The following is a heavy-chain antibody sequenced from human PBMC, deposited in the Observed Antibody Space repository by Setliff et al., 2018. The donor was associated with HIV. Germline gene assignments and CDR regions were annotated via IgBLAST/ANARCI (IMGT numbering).Heavy chain of an antibody. CDR1: GYTFSEYA. Sequence: GASVKVSCKASGYTFSEYAIHWVRQARGQRLEWMGRIDTDNGYRRYSPKLQGRVTITKDTSANTAYMELRGLRSEDTAVYYCARWCAAAGCYPAIYHFDSWGQGTLVTVSA. CDR3: ARWCAAAGCYPAIYHFDS. D-gene: IGHD2-2*01. J-gene: IGHJ4*02. CDR2: IDTDNGYR. V-gene: IGHV1-3*04.